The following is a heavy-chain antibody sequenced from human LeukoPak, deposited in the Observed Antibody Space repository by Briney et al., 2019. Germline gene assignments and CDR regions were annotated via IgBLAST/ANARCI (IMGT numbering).Heavy chain of an antibody. CDR1: GFPFSSYE. CDR3: ARGQRPQYTSTWDNWFDP. D-gene: IGHD2-2*01. CDR2: ISSSGTKI. J-gene: IGHJ5*02. V-gene: IGHV3-48*03. Sequence: PGRSPRLSCAASGFPFSSYEMNWVRQAPRKRLQWDSYISSSGTKIYYAASVKGRFTISRDNAKNSLYLQIDSLRAEDTAVYYCARGQRPQYTSTWDNWFDPWGQGTQVTVSS.